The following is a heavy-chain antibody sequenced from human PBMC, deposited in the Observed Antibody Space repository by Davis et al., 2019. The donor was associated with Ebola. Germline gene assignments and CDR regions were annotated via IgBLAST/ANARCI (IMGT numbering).Heavy chain of an antibody. CDR2: ISIRADTI. CDR3: ARDLQGRAGAAYLDV. V-gene: IGHV3-48*03. CDR1: GFSFTNYE. J-gene: IGHJ4*02. D-gene: IGHD6-19*01. Sequence: PGGSLRLSCAASGFSFTNYELNWVRQAPGKGLEWISHISIRADTIYYADSVEGRFTISRDNAKNSLFLQMNSLRAEDTAVYYCARDLQGRAGAAYLDVWGQGTLVTVSS.